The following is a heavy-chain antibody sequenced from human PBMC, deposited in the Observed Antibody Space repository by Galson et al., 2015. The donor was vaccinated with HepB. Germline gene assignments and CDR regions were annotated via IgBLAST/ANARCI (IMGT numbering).Heavy chain of an antibody. D-gene: IGHD3-16*01. Sequence: SETLSLTCTVSGGSISSYYWSWIRQPPGKGLEWIGYIYYSGSTNYNPSLKSRFTISRDNSKNTLYLQMNSLRAEDTAVYYCASLPKTFGFQYYGMDVWGQGTTVTVSS. CDR1: GGSISSYY. CDR2: IYYSGST. J-gene: IGHJ6*02. CDR3: ASLPKTFGFQYYGMDV. V-gene: IGHV4-59*01.